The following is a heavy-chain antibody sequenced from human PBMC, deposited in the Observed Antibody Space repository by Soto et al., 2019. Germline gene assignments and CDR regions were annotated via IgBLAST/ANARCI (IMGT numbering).Heavy chain of an antibody. D-gene: IGHD3-10*01. Sequence: GGALRLSCAASGFTCSRYGMHWVRQSPGKGLEWVAVISYDGSNKYYADSVKGRFTITRDNSKNTLYLQMNSLRAEDTAVYYCAKDQGPLLWFGELSAALNYYGMDVWGQGTTVTVSS. CDR2: ISYDGSNK. V-gene: IGHV3-30*18. CDR1: GFTCSRYG. CDR3: AKDQGPLLWFGELSAALNYYGMDV. J-gene: IGHJ6*02.